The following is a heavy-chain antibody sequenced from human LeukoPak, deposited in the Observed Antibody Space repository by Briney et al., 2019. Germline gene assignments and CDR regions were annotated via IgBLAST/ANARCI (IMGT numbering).Heavy chain of an antibody. CDR2: INDNGLNT. CDR3: TKGDDGWYPIDY. J-gene: IGHJ4*02. V-gene: IGHV3-23*01. D-gene: IGHD6-19*01. CDR1: GFTFTNYG. Sequence: GGSLRLSCVASGFTFTNYGMSWVRQAPGKGLEWVSTINDNGLNTHYADSVKGRFTISRDDSKNTLHLQMNSLRADDTALYYCTKGDDGWYPIDYWGQGVLVIVSS.